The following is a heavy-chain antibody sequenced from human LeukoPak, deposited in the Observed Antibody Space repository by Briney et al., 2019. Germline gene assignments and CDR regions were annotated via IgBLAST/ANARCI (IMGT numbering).Heavy chain of an antibody. CDR3: ARDLAGDAFDI. J-gene: IGHJ3*02. V-gene: IGHV1-46*01. Sequence: GASVKVSCKASGYTFTSYYMHWVGQAPGQGLEWMGIINPSGGSTSYAQKFQGRVTMTRDTSTSTVYMELSSLRSEDTAVYYCARDLAGDAFDIWGQGTMVTVSS. D-gene: IGHD3-16*01. CDR1: GYTFTSYY. CDR2: INPSGGST.